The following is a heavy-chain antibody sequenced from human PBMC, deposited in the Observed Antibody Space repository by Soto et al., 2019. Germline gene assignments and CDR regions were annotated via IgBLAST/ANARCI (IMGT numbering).Heavy chain of an antibody. D-gene: IGHD3-3*01. CDR2: IYYSGST. V-gene: IGHV4-39*01. J-gene: IGHJ6*02. Sequence: PSETLSLTCTVSGGSISSSSYYWGWIRQPPGKGLEWIGSIYYSGSTYYKPSLKSRVTISVDTSKKQFSLKLSSVTAADTALYYCARGREPTLRFLEWYPPDVWGQGTTVTVSS. CDR3: ARGREPTLRFLEWYPPDV. CDR1: GGSISSSSYY.